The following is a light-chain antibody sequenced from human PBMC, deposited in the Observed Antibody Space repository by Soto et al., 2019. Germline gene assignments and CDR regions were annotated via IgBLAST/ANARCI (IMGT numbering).Light chain of an antibody. CDR2: EVS. V-gene: IGLV2-14*01. Sequence: QSALTQPASVSGSPGQSITISCTGTSSDVGDYNYVSWYQQHPGKAPKLVIYEVSNRPSGVSNRFSGSKSGNTASLTISGFQAEDEADYYCSSYTSSNTWVFGGGTKVTVL. J-gene: IGLJ3*02. CDR1: SSDVGDYNY. CDR3: SSYTSSNTWV.